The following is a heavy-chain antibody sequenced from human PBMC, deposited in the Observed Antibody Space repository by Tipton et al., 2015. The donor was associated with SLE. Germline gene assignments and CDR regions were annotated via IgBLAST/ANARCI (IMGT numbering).Heavy chain of an antibody. J-gene: IGHJ5*01. V-gene: IGHV4-38-2*02. CDR3: ARETGTYYSTWFDS. D-gene: IGHD1-26*01. CDR2: IYYSGTT. CDR1: GYSISAGYY. Sequence: GLVKPSETLSLKCAVSGYSISAGYYWGWVRQPPGKGLEWIGAIYYSGTTFYNPSFKSRVTISVDTSKNQFSLRLSSVTAADTAVYYCARETGTYYSTWFDSWGQGTLVTVSS.